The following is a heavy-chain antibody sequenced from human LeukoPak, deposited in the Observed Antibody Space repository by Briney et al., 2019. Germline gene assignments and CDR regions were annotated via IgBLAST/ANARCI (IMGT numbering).Heavy chain of an antibody. CDR1: GFSFSDYQ. V-gene: IGHV3-23*01. CDR2: ITSGFTP. Sequence: GGSLRLSCAASGFSFSDYQMSWVRQAPGKGLEWVSGITSGFTPHYADSVKGRFTISRDNSKNTFHLQLNSLRAEDTAVYYCAKDYSESRVADVFFEYWGQGTLVTVSS. CDR3: AKDYSESRVADVFFEY. J-gene: IGHJ4*02. D-gene: IGHD2-15*01.